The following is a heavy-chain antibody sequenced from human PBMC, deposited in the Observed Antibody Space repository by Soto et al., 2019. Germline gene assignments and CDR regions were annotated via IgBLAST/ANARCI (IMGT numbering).Heavy chain of an antibody. J-gene: IGHJ6*02. Sequence: EVQLVQSGAEVKKPGESLRISCKGSGYSFTSYWITWLRQMPGKGLEWMGRIDPSDSYTNYSPSFQGHVTISADKSISTADLQWSSLKASDTAMYYCASLPMASRRGYYGMDVWGQGTRVTVSS. CDR1: GYSFTSYW. V-gene: IGHV5-10-1*01. D-gene: IGHD3-16*01. CDR3: ASLPMASRRGYYGMDV. CDR2: IDPSDSYT.